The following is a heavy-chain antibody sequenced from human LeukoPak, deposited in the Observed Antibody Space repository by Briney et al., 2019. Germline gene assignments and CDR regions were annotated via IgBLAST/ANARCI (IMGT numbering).Heavy chain of an antibody. J-gene: IGHJ4*02. V-gene: IGHV3-30*03. CDR3: ARDYYDRSGYFYFDS. Sequence: GGSLRLSCGASGFTFSSYGMHWVRQAPGKGLEWVAVISFDGSNKYYADSVKGRFTISRDNSKNTLYLQMNSLRADDTSVYYCARDYYDRSGYFYFDSWGQGTLVTVSS. CDR2: ISFDGSNK. CDR1: GFTFSSYG. D-gene: IGHD3-22*01.